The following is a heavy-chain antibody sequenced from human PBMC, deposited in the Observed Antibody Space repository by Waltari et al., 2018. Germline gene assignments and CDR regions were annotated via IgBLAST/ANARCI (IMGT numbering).Heavy chain of an antibody. CDR1: GYSFTSYW. CDR2: IDPSDSYT. CDR3: ARLQAAYCGGDCYPHWYFDL. Sequence: EVQLVQSGAEVKKPGESLRISCKGSGYSFTSYWISWVRQMPGKGREWMGRIDPSDSYTNYSPSFQGHVTISADKSISTAYLQWSSLKASDTAMYYCARLQAAYCGGDCYPHWYFDLWGRGTLVTVSS. D-gene: IGHD2-21*02. J-gene: IGHJ2*01. V-gene: IGHV5-10-1*03.